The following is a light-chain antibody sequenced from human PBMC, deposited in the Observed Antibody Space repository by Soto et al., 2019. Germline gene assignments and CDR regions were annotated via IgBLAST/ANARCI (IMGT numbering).Light chain of an antibody. Sequence: EIVLTQSPATLSVSRGERATLTCRASQTVGTSLAWYQQKPGQAPRLLIYVASTRATGVPSRFSGSGSGTEFALTISSLQSEDFAVYHCQQHNAWPLTFGGGTKVEIK. CDR2: VAS. V-gene: IGKV3-15*01. CDR3: QQHNAWPLT. J-gene: IGKJ4*01. CDR1: QTVGTS.